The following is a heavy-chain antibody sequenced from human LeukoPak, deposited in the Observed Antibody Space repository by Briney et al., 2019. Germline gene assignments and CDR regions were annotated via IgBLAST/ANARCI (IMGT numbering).Heavy chain of an antibody. Sequence: GASVNVSCKASGYTFTGFYMYWVRQAPGQGLEWMGWINPNSGGTNYAQSFQGRVTMTRDTSINTAYMELSRLRSDDTAVYYCARDLTPYYYDSSGYTGFDYWGQGTLVTVSS. CDR1: GYTFTGFY. CDR2: INPNSGGT. D-gene: IGHD3-22*01. V-gene: IGHV1-2*02. J-gene: IGHJ4*02. CDR3: ARDLTPYYYDSSGYTGFDY.